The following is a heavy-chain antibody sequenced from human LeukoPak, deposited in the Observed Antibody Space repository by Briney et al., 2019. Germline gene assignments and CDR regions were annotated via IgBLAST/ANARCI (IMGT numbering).Heavy chain of an antibody. CDR1: DYPISINYF. J-gene: IGHJ4*02. CDR3: ALRVVPLEGEEWGFIGDY. Sequence: SETLSLTCAVSDYPISINYFWGWIRQPPGKGLEWIGGIYHSGTTYYNPSLKSRVTFLLDTSKSQFSLKLTSVSAADTAMYFCALRVVPLEGEEWGFIGDYWGQGILVTVSS. V-gene: IGHV4-38-2*01. D-gene: IGHD3-10*01. CDR2: IYHSGTT.